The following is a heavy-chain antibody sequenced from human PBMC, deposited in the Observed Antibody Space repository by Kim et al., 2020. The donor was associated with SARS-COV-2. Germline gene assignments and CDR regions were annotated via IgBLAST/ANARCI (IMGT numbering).Heavy chain of an antibody. Sequence: GGSLRLSCAASGFTFSSYSMNWVRQAPGKGLEWVSYISSSSSTIYYADSVKGRFTISRDNAKNSLYLQMNSLRAEDTAVYYCARDGFRRITMVRGVIPDYWGQGTLVTVSS. D-gene: IGHD3-10*01. CDR1: GFTFSSYS. J-gene: IGHJ4*02. CDR3: ARDGFRRITMVRGVIPDY. CDR2: ISSSSSTI. V-gene: IGHV3-48*04.